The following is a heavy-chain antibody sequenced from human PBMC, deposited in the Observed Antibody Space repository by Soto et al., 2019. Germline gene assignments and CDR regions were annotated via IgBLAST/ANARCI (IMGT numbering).Heavy chain of an antibody. J-gene: IGHJ6*02. Sequence: PSETLSLTCTVSGGSISSYYWSWIRQPAGKGLEWIGRIYTSGSTNYNPSLKSRVTMSVDTSKNQFSLKLSSVTAADTAVYYCASDPYSSASGETGYYYGMDVWGQGTTVTVSS. V-gene: IGHV4-4*07. CDR2: IYTSGST. D-gene: IGHD6-6*01. CDR3: ASDPYSSASGETGYYYGMDV. CDR1: GGSISSYY.